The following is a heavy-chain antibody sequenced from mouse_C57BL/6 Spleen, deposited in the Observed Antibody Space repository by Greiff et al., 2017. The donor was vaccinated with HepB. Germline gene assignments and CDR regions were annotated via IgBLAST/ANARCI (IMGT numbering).Heavy chain of an antibody. CDR3: ARSLDFMDY. CDR1: GYTFTSYG. CDR2: IYPRSGNT. Sequence: VQLQQSGAELARPGASVKLSCKASGYTFTSYGISWVKQRTGQGLEWIGEIYPRSGNTYYNEKFKGKATLTADKSSSTAYMELRSLTSEDSAVYFCARSLDFMDYWGQGTSVTVSS. D-gene: IGHD2-10*02. V-gene: IGHV1-81*01. J-gene: IGHJ4*01.